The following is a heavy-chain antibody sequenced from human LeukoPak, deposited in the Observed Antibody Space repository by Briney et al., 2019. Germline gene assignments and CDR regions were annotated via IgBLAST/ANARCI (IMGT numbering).Heavy chain of an antibody. D-gene: IGHD3-3*02. J-gene: IGHJ4*02. CDR2: ISYSGST. V-gene: IGHV4-59*01. Sequence: SETLSLTCTVSGGSISGYYWGWIRQPPGKGLEWIGYISYSGSTHYNPSLESRVTLSVDTSRNQLSLRLGSVTAADTAVYYCARARQGSIYYFDFWGQGTLVTVSS. CDR1: GGSISGYY. CDR3: ARARQGSIYYFDF.